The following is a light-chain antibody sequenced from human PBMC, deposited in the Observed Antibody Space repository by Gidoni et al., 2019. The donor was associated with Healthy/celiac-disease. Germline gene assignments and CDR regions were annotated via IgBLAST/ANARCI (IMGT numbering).Light chain of an antibody. CDR3: QQYGSSPLYT. CDR2: GAS. J-gene: IGKJ2*01. Sequence: EIVLTQSPGTLSVSPGERATLSCRASQSVSSSYLAWYQQKPGQAPRLLIYGASSRATGIPDRFSGSGSGTDFTLTISRLEPEDLAVYYCQQYGSSPLYTFGQGTKLEIK. V-gene: IGKV3-20*01. CDR1: QSVSSSY.